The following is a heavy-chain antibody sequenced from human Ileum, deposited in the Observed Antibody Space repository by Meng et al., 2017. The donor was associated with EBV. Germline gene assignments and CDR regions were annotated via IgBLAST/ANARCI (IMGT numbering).Heavy chain of an antibody. D-gene: IGHD4/OR15-4a*01. CDR1: GFPFSSHG. CDR3: ARQVPHDL. J-gene: IGHJ5*02. Sequence: QVVLVEAWGGVVHPGRSLKLPCTGSGFPFSSHGMHWVRQAPGRGLEWVGLIWYDGSDEFYSDSVKGRFTISRDNSKNTVYLQMESLRVEDTAVYYCARQVPHDLWGQGTLVTVSS. V-gene: IGHV3-33*01. CDR2: IWYDGSDE.